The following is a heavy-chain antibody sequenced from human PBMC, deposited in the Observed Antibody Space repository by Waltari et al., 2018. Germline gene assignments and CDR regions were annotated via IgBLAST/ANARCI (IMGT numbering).Heavy chain of an antibody. Sequence: EVHLVESGGGLVKPGGSLRVSCAASGFSFSDYSMNWVRQAPGKGLEWVSTISSSSGYTHYADSVKGRFTISRDNAKNSLYLQMNSLRAEDTAVYYCATGGWGFYLDYWGQGTLVTVSS. J-gene: IGHJ4*02. CDR2: ISSSSGYT. V-gene: IGHV3-21*01. D-gene: IGHD7-27*01. CDR3: ATGGWGFYLDY. CDR1: GFSFSDYS.